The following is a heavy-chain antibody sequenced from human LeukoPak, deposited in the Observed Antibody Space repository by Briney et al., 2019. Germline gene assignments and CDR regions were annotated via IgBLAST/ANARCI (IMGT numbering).Heavy chain of an antibody. V-gene: IGHV4-38-2*02. CDR3: ARDGYYYGSGSYYNRWFDY. CDR2: IYHSGST. J-gene: IGHJ4*02. CDR1: GGSISNYY. D-gene: IGHD3-10*01. Sequence: PSETLSLTCAVSGGSISNYYWGWIRQPPGKGLEWIGSIYHSGSTYYNPSLKSRVTISVDTSKNQFSLKLSSVTAADTAVYYCARDGYYYGSGSYYNRWFDYWGQGTLVTVSS.